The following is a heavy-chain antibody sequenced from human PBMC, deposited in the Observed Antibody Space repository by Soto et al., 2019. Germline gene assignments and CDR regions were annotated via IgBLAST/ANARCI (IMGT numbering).Heavy chain of an antibody. D-gene: IGHD2-8*01. CDR2: ISSSSSTI. CDR1: GFTFSSYS. Sequence: PGGSLRLSCAASGFTFSSYSMNRVRQAPGKGLEWVSYISSSSSTIYYADSVKGRFTISRDNAKNSLYLQMNSLRDEDTAVYYCARGQMVYAIQNYYYYGMDVWGQGTTVTVSS. V-gene: IGHV3-48*02. J-gene: IGHJ6*02. CDR3: ARGQMVYAIQNYYYYGMDV.